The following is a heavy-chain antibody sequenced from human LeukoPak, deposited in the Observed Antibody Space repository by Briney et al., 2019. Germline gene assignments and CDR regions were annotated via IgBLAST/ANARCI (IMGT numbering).Heavy chain of an antibody. V-gene: IGHV3-73*01. CDR1: GFTFSGSA. CDR2: IDKKDKGYATAT. CDR3: TRDSGTYNWFDP. Sequence: GGSLRLSCAASGFTFSGSAIHWVRQSSGKGLEWVGQIDKKDKGYATATAYAASVKGRFTISRDDSINTAYLQMKSLKTEDTALYYRTRDSGTYNWFDPWGQGTLVTVSS. J-gene: IGHJ5*02. D-gene: IGHD1-26*01.